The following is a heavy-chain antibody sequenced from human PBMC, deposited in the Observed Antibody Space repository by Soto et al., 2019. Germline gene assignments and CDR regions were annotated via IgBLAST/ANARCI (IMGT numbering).Heavy chain of an antibody. V-gene: IGHV3-23*01. CDR2: ISGSGGST. D-gene: IGHD2-2*02. J-gene: IGHJ5*02. Sequence: AGGSLRLSCAASGFTFSSYAMSWVRQAPGKGLEWVSAISGSGGSTYYADSVKGRFTISRDNSKNTLYLQMNSLRAADPAVYYCANGPAAIIRWFDPRGQGTMVTVSS. CDR3: ANGPAAIIRWFDP. CDR1: GFTFSSYA.